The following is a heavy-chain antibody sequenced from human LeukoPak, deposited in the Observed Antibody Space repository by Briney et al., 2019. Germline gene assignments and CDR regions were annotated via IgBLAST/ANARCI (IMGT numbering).Heavy chain of an antibody. Sequence: GGSLRLSCAASGFTFSSYAMSWVRQAPGKGLEWVANIKQDGSEKYYVDSVKGRFTISRDNAKNSLYLQMNSLRAEDTAVYYCARVVVGATLDYWGQGTLVTVSS. J-gene: IGHJ4*02. D-gene: IGHD1-26*01. CDR1: GFTFSSYA. CDR3: ARVVVGATLDY. CDR2: IKQDGSEK. V-gene: IGHV3-7*01.